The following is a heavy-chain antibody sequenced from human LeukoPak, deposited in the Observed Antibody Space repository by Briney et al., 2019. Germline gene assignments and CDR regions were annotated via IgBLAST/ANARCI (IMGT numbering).Heavy chain of an antibody. J-gene: IGHJ4*02. CDR2: IWYDGSNK. Sequence: GGSLRLSCAASGFTFSSYGMHWVRQAPGKGLEWVAVIWYDGSNKYYADSVKGRFTISRDNSKNTLYLQMNSLRAEDTAVYYCARGRMFGEFPFYDYWGQGTLVTVSS. CDR3: ARGRMFGEFPFYDY. V-gene: IGHV3-33*01. D-gene: IGHD3-10*02. CDR1: GFTFSSYG.